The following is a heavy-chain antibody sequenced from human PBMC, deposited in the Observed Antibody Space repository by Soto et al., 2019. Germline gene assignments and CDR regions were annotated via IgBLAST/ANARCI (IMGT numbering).Heavy chain of an antibody. CDR1: GFTSSSYA. D-gene: IGHD6-19*01. CDR2: ISGSGGST. CDR3: VTCPPIAVAGTRGHYYYYGMDV. J-gene: IGHJ6*02. V-gene: IGHV3-23*01. Sequence: GGSLRLSCAASGFTSSSYAMSWVRQAPGKGLEWVSAISGSGGSTYYADSVKGRFTISRDNSKNTLYLQMNSLRAEDTAVYYCVTCPPIAVAGTRGHYYYYGMDVWGQGTTVTVSS.